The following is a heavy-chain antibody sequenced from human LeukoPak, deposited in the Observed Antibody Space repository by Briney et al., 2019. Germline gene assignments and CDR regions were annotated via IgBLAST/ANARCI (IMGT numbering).Heavy chain of an antibody. CDR3: AGETRRDGYNPPDH. J-gene: IGHJ4*02. Sequence: GGSLRLSCAASGFTFSSYWMNWVRQAPGKGLEWVSSISSSSSYIYYADSVKGRFTISRDSAKNSLYLQMNSLRAEDTAVYYCAGETRRDGYNPPDHWGQGTLVTVSS. V-gene: IGHV3-21*01. CDR2: ISSSSSYI. D-gene: IGHD5-24*01. CDR1: GFTFSSYW.